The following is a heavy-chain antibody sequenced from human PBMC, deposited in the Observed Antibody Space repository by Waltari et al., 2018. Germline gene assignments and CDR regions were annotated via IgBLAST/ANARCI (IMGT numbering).Heavy chain of an antibody. CDR1: AYSISSGYY. V-gene: IGHV4-38-2*01. D-gene: IGHD6-19*01. J-gene: IGHJ4*02. CDR3: ARAYSSGPFDY. CDR2: IYHSGST. Sequence: QLQLQESGPGLVKPSETLSLTCAVSAYSISSGYYWGWIRQPPGKGLEWIGSIYHSGSTYYNPSLKSRVTISVDTSKNQFSLKLSSVTAADTAVYYCARAYSSGPFDYWGQGTLVTVSS.